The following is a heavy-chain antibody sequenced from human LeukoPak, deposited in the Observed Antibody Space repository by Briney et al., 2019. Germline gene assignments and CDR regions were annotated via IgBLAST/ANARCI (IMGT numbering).Heavy chain of an antibody. Sequence: GASVKVSCKASGYTFTSYGISWVRQAPGQGLEWMGWISAYNGNTNYAQKLQGRVTMTTDTSTSTAYMELRSLRSDDTAVYYCARSRPTPYSSSWYVYYRGMDVWGQGTTVTVSS. CDR1: GYTFTSYG. CDR3: ARSRPTPYSSSWYVYYRGMDV. V-gene: IGHV1-18*01. CDR2: ISAYNGNT. J-gene: IGHJ6*02. D-gene: IGHD6-13*01.